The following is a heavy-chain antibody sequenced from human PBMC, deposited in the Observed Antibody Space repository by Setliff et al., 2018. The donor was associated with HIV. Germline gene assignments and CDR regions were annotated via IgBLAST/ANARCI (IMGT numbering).Heavy chain of an antibody. D-gene: IGHD3-22*01. Sequence: LRLSCAASGFTFSSYGMHWVRQAPGKGLEWVAFIRYDGSNKYYADSVKGRFTISRDNSKNTLYLQMNSLRAEDTAVYYCAKHRGMISRAQEGYFDYWGQGTLVTVSS. J-gene: IGHJ4*02. CDR3: AKHRGMISRAQEGYFDY. V-gene: IGHV3-30*02. CDR1: GFTFSSYG. CDR2: IRYDGSNK.